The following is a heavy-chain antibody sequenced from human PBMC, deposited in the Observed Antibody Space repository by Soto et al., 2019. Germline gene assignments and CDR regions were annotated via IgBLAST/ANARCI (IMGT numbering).Heavy chain of an antibody. CDR1: GYTFTSYY. J-gene: IGHJ6*02. CDR2: INPSGGST. V-gene: IGHV1-46*01. D-gene: IGHD2-15*01. Sequence: ASVKVSCKASGYTFTSYYMHWVRQAPGQGLEWMGIINPSGGSTSYAQKFQGRVTMTRDTSTSTVYMELSSLRSEDTAVYYCASNTDIVVLVAATDYYYYGMDVWGQGTTVPVSS. CDR3: ASNTDIVVLVAATDYYYYGMDV.